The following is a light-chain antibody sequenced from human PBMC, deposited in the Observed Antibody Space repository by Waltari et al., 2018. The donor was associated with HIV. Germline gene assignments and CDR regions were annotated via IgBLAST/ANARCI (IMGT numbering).Light chain of an antibody. J-gene: IGLJ1*01. CDR2: EVS. CDR1: GSDVGGYNY. Sequence: QSALTQPASVSGSPGQSITISCTGTGSDVGGYNYVSWYQHHPGKAPKPMIYEVSNRPSGVSNRFSGSKSGNTASLTISGLQAEDEADYYCSSYTSSSTYVFGTGTKVTVL. V-gene: IGLV2-14*01. CDR3: SSYTSSSTYV.